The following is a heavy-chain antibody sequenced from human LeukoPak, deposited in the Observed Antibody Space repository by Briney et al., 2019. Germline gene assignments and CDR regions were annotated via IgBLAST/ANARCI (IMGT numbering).Heavy chain of an antibody. V-gene: IGHV3-21*01. Sequence: PGGSLRLSCAASRFTFSSYSMNWVRQAPGKGLEWVSSISSSSSYIYYADSVKGRFTISRDNAKNSLYLQMNSLRAEDTAVYYCARDRSPGYCSSTSCYHADSPGWYFDLWGRGTLVTVSS. D-gene: IGHD2-2*01. CDR2: ISSSSSYI. CDR1: RFTFSSYS. J-gene: IGHJ2*01. CDR3: ARDRSPGYCSSTSCYHADSPGWYFDL.